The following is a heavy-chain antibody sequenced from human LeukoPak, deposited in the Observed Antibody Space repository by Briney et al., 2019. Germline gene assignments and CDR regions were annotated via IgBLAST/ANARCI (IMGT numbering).Heavy chain of an antibody. CDR3: ARDDYSNFNYFDY. CDR1: GGTFSSYA. Sequence: PVKVSCKASGGTFSSYAISWVRQAPGQGLEWMGRIIPILGIANYAQKFQGRVTITADKSTSTAYMELSSLRSEDTAVYYCARDDYSNFNYFDYWGQGTLVTVSS. V-gene: IGHV1-69*04. D-gene: IGHD4-11*01. CDR2: IIPILGIA. J-gene: IGHJ4*02.